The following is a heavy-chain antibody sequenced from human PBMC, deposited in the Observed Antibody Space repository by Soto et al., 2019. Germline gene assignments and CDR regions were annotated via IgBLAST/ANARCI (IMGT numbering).Heavy chain of an antibody. V-gene: IGHV3-23*01. D-gene: IGHD2-8*01. CDR2: ISGNSGKT. Sequence: GGSLRLSCTASGFTFSSYAMSWVRQAPGKELEWVSTISGNSGKTNYAESVKGRFSISRDNSKNTVHLQLDSLRAEDTAVYFCAKLGFVLMELYYFHQWGHGTLVTVSS. CDR3: AKLGFVLMELYYFHQ. CDR1: GFTFSSYA. J-gene: IGHJ4*01.